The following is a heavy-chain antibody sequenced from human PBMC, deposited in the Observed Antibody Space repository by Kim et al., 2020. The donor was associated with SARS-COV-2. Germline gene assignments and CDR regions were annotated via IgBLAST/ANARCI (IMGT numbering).Heavy chain of an antibody. CDR3: ARRYYYGSGCLDS. V-gene: IGHV4-34*01. CDR2: INHSGST. CDR1: GGSFSGYY. J-gene: IGHJ5*01. Sequence: SETLSLTCAVYGGSFSGYYWSWIRQPPGKGLEWIGEINHSGSTNYNPSLKSRVTISVDTSKNQFSLKLSSVTAADTAVYYCARRYYYGSGCLDSWGQGTLVTVSS. D-gene: IGHD3-10*01.